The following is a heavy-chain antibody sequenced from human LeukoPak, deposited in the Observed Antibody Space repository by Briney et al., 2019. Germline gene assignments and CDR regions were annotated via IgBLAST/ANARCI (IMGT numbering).Heavy chain of an antibody. CDR3: ASLEMATDY. Sequence: GESLKISCKGSAYSFTSYWISWVRQMPGKGLEWMGRIDPSDSYTNCSPSFQGRVTISADKSISTAYLQWASLKASDTAMYYCASLEMATDYWGQGTLVTVSS. CDR2: IDPSDSYT. J-gene: IGHJ4*02. V-gene: IGHV5-10-1*01. CDR1: AYSFTSYW. D-gene: IGHD5-24*01.